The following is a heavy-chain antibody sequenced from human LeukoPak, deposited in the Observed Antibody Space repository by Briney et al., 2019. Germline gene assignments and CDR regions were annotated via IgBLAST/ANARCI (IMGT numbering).Heavy chain of an antibody. V-gene: IGHV6-1*01. CDR2: TYYRSKWYN. CDR1: GDSVSSNSAA. Sequence: SQTLSLTCAISGDSVSSNSAAWNWIRQSPSRGLEWLGRTYYRSKWYNDYAVSVKSRITINPDTSKNQFSLQLNSVTPEDTAVYYCARASLLELLSRGGFFDYWGQGTLVTVSS. CDR3: ARASLLELLSRGGFFDY. J-gene: IGHJ4*02. D-gene: IGHD1-7*01.